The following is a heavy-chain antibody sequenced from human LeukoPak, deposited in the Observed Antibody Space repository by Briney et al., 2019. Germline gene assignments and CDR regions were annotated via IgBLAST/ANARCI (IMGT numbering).Heavy chain of an antibody. CDR3: ARRGGYNFRYFED. D-gene: IGHD5-24*01. CDR1: GFTFSTYG. J-gene: IGHJ1*01. V-gene: IGHV3-33*01. Sequence: GGSLRLSCAASGFTFSTYGMHWVRQAPGKGLEWVAIIWYDGSNKYYADSVKGRFTISRDNSKNTLYLQMNSLRAEDTAVYYCARRGGYNFRYFEDWGQGTLVTVSS. CDR2: IWYDGSNK.